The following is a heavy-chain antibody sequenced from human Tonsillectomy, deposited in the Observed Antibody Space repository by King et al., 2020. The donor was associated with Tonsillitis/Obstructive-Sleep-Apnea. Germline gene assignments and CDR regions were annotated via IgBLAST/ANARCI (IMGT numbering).Heavy chain of an antibody. CDR2: ISYDGGNK. CDR3: AREDGYCSCGSCYSKAFDI. CDR1: RFTFSSYA. D-gene: IGHD2-15*01. J-gene: IGHJ3*02. Sequence: QLVQSGGGVVQPGRSLRLSCAASRFTFSSYAMHWVRQVPGKGLEWVAVISYDGGNKYYADSVKGRFTISRDNSKNTLYLQMNSLRAEDTAVYYCAREDGYCSCGSCYSKAFDIWGQGTMVTVSS. V-gene: IGHV3-30*01.